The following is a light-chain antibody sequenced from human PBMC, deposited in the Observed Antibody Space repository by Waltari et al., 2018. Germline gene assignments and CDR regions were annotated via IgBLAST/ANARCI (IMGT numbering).Light chain of an antibody. CDR1: QSTGSS. Sequence: EIVLTQSPDFQSVTPKEKVTITCRASQSTGSSLHWYQQKPDQSPKLLIKFASKSISGVPSRFRGSGSGTDFTLTSNGLEPEDVATYYCHQSSTLPYTFGQGTKLEIK. V-gene: IGKV6-21*02. CDR3: HQSSTLPYT. J-gene: IGKJ2*01. CDR2: FAS.